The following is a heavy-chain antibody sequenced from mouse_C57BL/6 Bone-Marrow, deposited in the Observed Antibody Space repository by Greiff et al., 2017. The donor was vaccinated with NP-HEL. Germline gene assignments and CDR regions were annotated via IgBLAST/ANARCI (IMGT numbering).Heavy chain of an antibody. V-gene: IGHV7-1*01. D-gene: IGHD1-1*01. CDR3: ARDNYVFFAY. CDR1: GFTFSDFY. CDR2: SRNKANDYTT. Sequence: EVQRVESGGGLVQSGRSLRLSCATSGFTFSDFYMEWVRQAPGKGLEWIAASRNKANDYTTEYSASVKGRFIVSRDTSQSILYLQMNALRAEDTAIYYCARDNYVFFAYWGQGTLVTVSA. J-gene: IGHJ3*01.